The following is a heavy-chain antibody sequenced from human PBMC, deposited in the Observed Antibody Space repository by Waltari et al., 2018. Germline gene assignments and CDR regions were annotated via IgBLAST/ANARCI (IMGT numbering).Heavy chain of an antibody. Sequence: QLQLQESGPGLVKPSETLSLTCTVSGGSISSSSYYWGWLRQPPGKGLEWIGNIYYSGSTYYNPSRKSLVTISVDTSKYQFSLKLSAVTAADSAVDYCARHEYYYDSSGYLGYWGQGTLVTVSS. V-gene: IGHV4-39*01. CDR2: IYYSGST. CDR1: GGSISSSSYY. D-gene: IGHD3-22*01. J-gene: IGHJ4*02. CDR3: ARHEYYYDSSGYLGY.